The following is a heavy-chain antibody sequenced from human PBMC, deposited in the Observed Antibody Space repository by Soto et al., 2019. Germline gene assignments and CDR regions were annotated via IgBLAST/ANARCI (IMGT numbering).Heavy chain of an antibody. Sequence: GGCLKISCKGCGYEFKRIKYWIAWVRQMPGKGLGWMGGISPGDSNTRYSPSFQAQVTFSAGNSLNTAYLQWNTLRASDTAIYYCARRTYESGWRHYFDYWGQGTLVTVSS. CDR2: ISPGDSNT. CDR3: ARRTYESGWRHYFDY. J-gene: IGHJ4*02. D-gene: IGHD6-19*01. V-gene: IGHV5-51*01. CDR1: GYEFKRIKYW.